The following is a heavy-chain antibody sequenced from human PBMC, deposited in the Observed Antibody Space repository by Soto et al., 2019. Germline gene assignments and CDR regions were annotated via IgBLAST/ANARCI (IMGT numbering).Heavy chain of an antibody. CDR1: GFTFNSYA. V-gene: IGHV3-23*01. J-gene: IGHJ5*02. CDR2: ISGSGGST. CDR3: AKALCNWFYP. Sequence: EVQLLESGGGLVQHGGSLRLSCAAYGFTFNSYAMSWVRQAPGKGLEWISAISGSGGSTYYADSVKGRFTISRDNSKNPLYLHMNSLRAEDTAVYYCAKALCNWFYPWGQGKLVTVSS.